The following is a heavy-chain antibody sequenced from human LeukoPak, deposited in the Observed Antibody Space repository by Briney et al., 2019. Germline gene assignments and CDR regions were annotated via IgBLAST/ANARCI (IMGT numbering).Heavy chain of an antibody. D-gene: IGHD1-1*01. CDR3: ARDPRTVRI. J-gene: IGHJ4*02. CDR1: GFTFSGHW. CDR2: TNSDGSSR. V-gene: IGHV3-74*01. Sequence: GGSLRLSCAVSGFTFSGHWMFWVRQAPGKGLEWVSSTNSDGSSRGYTDSVKGRFTVSRDNAKNTLYLQMNSLRGEDTAVYYCARDPRTVRIWGQGTLVTVSS.